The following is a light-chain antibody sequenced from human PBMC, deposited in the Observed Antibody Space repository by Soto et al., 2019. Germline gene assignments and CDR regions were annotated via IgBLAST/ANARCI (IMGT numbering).Light chain of an antibody. CDR2: GAS. CDR3: HQYATSPYT. CDR1: QSLSNVF. J-gene: IGKJ2*01. V-gene: IGKV3-20*01. Sequence: DIVLTQSPGTLSLSPGEGATLSCRASQSLSNVFLAWYQHKPGQAPRLLIYGASRRATGIPDRFSGSGSGTDFTLTISRLEPEDFAVYFCHQYATSPYTFGQGTKLEIK.